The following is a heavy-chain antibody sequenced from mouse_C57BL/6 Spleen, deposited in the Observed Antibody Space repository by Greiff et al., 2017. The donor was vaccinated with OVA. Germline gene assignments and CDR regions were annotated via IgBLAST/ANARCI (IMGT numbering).Heavy chain of an antibody. V-gene: IGHV14-1*01. CDR2: VETVVGES. J-gene: IGHJ3*01. Sequence: VQLQQSGAELVRPGASVKLSCTASGFNIKDYYMHWGEKRRGRGLEWIGGVETVVGESEVATKFQGKATMTADTSSNTAYLQLSSLTSEDTAVYYCTTGDAWFADWGQGTLVTVSA. CDR3: TTGDAWFAD. CDR1: GFNIKDYY.